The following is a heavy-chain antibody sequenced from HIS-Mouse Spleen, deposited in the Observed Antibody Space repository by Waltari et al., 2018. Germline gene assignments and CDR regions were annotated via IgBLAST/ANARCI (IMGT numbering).Heavy chain of an antibody. J-gene: IGHJ4*02. Sequence: QVQLVQSGAEVKKPGASVKVSCKASGYTFTSYDITWVRQATGQGLEWMGWIKPNRGNTGYPQKYQDRVTMTRNTSISTGYMELNSLGAEDTAVYYCAVGGIVVVAATGGRLDYWGQGTLVTVSS. CDR2: IKPNRGNT. CDR3: AVGGIVVVAATGGRLDY. CDR1: GYTFTSYD. V-gene: IGHV1-8*01. D-gene: IGHD2-15*01.